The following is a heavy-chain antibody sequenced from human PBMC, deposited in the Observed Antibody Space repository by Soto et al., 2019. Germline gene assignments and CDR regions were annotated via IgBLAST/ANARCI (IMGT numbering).Heavy chain of an antibody. CDR3: ARGSGSRYSRGWYWGLLDWFDP. CDR1: GYTFTSYD. CDR2: MNPNSGNT. Sequence: GASVKVSCKASGYTFTSYDINWVRQATGQGLEWMGWMNPNSGNTGYAQKFQGRVTMTRNTSISTAYMELSSLRSEDTAVYYCARGSGSRYSRGWYWGLLDWFDPWGQGTLVTVS. V-gene: IGHV1-8*01. J-gene: IGHJ5*02. D-gene: IGHD6-19*01.